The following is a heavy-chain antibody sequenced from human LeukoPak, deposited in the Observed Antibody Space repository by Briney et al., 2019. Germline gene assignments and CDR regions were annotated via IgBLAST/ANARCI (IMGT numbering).Heavy chain of an antibody. V-gene: IGHV4-38-2*01. D-gene: IGHD4-11*01. CDR1: GYSISSGYY. Sequence: SETLSLTCAVSGYSISSGYYWGWIRQPPEKGLEWVGSIYHSGSTYYNPSLKSRVTISVDTSKNQFSLKLSSVTAADTAVYYCARRGDYSKHGVDYWGQGTLVTVSS. CDR2: IYHSGST. CDR3: ARRGDYSKHGVDY. J-gene: IGHJ4*02.